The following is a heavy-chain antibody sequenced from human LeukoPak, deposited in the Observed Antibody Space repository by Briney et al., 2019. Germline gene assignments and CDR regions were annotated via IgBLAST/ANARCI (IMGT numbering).Heavy chain of an antibody. V-gene: IGHV3-30*02. J-gene: IGHJ6*03. CDR3: AKDRDYGDYPSAYYYYMDL. CDR2: IRYDGTNK. D-gene: IGHD4-17*01. CDR1: GFTFSTYG. Sequence: GGSLRFSCAASGFTFSTYGIHWVRQAPGKGLEWVAFIRYDGTNKWYADSVKGRFTISRDNSKNMLYLQMNSLRAEDTAVYHCAKDRDYGDYPSAYYYYMDLWGKGTTVTVSS.